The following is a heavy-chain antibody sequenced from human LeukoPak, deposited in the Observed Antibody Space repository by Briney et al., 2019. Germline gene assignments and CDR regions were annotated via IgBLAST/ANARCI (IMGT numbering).Heavy chain of an antibody. CDR3: AREGSSSWYDY. J-gene: IGHJ4*02. V-gene: IGHV3-21*01. Sequence: PGGSLRLSCAASGFTFSSYSMNWVRQAPGKGLGWVSSISSSSSYIYYADSVKGRFTISRDNAKNSLYLQMNSLRAEDTAVYYCAREGSSSWYDYWGQGTLVTVSS. CDR1: GFTFSSYS. CDR2: ISSSSSYI. D-gene: IGHD6-13*01.